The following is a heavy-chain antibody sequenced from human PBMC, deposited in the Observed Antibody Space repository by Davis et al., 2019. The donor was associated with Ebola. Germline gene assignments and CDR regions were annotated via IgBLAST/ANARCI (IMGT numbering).Heavy chain of an antibody. V-gene: IGHV3-48*04. CDR2: ISSSGSTI. Sequence: GESLKISCAASGFTFSSYAMSWVRQAPGKGLEWVSYISSSGSTIYYADSVKGRFTVSRDNAKNTLYLQMNSLRAEDTAVYYCTRVLNGRSGEFDYWGQGTLVTVSS. CDR3: TRVLNGRSGEFDY. D-gene: IGHD3-10*01. CDR1: GFTFSSYA. J-gene: IGHJ4*02.